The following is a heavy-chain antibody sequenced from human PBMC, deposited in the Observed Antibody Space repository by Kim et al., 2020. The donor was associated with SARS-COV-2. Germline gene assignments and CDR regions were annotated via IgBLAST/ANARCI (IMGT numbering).Heavy chain of an antibody. CDR3: ARPRAHYDILTPENWFDP. D-gene: IGHD3-9*01. V-gene: IGHV4-39*01. J-gene: IGHJ5*02. CDR1: GGSISSSSYY. CDR2: IYYSGST. Sequence: SETLSLTCTVSGGSISSSSYYWGWIRQPPGKGLEWIGSIYYSGSTYYNPSLKSRVTISVDTSKNQFSLKLSSVTAADTAVYYCARPRAHYDILTPENWFDPWGQGTLVTVSS.